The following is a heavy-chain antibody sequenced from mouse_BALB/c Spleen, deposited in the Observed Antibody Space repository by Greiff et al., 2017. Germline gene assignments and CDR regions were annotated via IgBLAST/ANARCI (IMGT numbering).Heavy chain of an antibody. D-gene: IGHD1-1*01. Sequence: EVQGVESGGGLVKPGGSLKLSCAASGFTFSSYAMSWVRQTPEKRLEWVASISSGGSTYYPDSVKGRFTISRDNARNILYLQMSSLRSEDTAMYYCARGPYYYGSSYGYFDVWGAGTTVTVSS. CDR3: ARGPYYYGSSYGYFDV. J-gene: IGHJ1*01. CDR1: GFTFSSYA. CDR2: ISSGGST. V-gene: IGHV5-6-5*01.